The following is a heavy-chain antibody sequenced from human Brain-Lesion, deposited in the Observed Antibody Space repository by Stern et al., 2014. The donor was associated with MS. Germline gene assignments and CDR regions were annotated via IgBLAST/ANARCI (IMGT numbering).Heavy chain of an antibody. Sequence: QLQLQESGPGLVKPSQTLSLSCTVSGGSISSGGYYWSWIRQPAGKGLEWIGRIFNSGSTSYNPSLKGRVTISIDTSKHPFSMRLNPMTAADTAVYYCARGRVVPGFQYYATDVWGQGTTVIVSS. CDR3: ARGRVVPGFQYYATDV. D-gene: IGHD2-2*01. V-gene: IGHV4-61*02. CDR2: IFNSGST. J-gene: IGHJ6*02. CDR1: GGSISSGGYY.